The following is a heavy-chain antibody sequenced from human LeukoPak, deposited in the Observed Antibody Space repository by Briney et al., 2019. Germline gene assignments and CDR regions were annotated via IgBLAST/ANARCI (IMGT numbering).Heavy chain of an antibody. CDR1: GFTFSSYA. J-gene: IGHJ4*02. V-gene: IGHV3-23*01. CDR3: ARDLLGYCSGGSCYSDY. D-gene: IGHD2-15*01. Sequence: PGGSLRLSCVASGFTFSSYAMNWVRQAPGKGLEWVSTSASGGSSYYADSVKGRFTISRDNAKNSLYLQMNSRRAEDTAVYYCARDLLGYCSGGSCYSDYWGQGTLVTVSS. CDR2: SASGGSS.